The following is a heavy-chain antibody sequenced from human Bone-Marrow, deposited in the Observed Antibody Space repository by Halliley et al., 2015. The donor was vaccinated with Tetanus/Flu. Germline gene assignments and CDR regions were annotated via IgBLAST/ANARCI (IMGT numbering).Heavy chain of an antibody. CDR2: IRGSGTST. D-gene: IGHD3-16*02. CDR3: AKKVYTGSYLFDY. Sequence: VPAIRGSGTSTYYAASVKGRFTISRDNSKNTLSLQKTSLRAEDTAVFYCAKKVYTGSYLFDYWGQGTLVTVSS. V-gene: IGHV3-23*01. J-gene: IGHJ4*02.